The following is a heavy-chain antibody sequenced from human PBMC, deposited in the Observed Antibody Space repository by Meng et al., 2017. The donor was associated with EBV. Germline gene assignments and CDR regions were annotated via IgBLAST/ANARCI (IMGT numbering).Heavy chain of an antibody. J-gene: IGHJ4*02. D-gene: IGHD3-10*01. V-gene: IGHV1-69*01. Sequence: QVQWKESGAEVKKPGSWVKVSCRTSGGTFRSDAVSWVRQAPGQGLEWMGGLIPMSGAPHYAQKFQDRVTIIADESTSTHSMELNNLRFEDTAMYYCASESGRGFTPDYWGQGTLITVSS. CDR2: LIPMSGAP. CDR1: GGTFRSDA. CDR3: ASESGRGFTPDY.